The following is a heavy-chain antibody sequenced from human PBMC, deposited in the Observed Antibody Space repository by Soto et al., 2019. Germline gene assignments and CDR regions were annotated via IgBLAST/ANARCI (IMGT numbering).Heavy chain of an antibody. V-gene: IGHV4-39*01. CDR1: GGSITSSSY. J-gene: IGHJ6*02. CDR3: RSSSRYSTDV. Sequence: QLQLQESGPGLGKPSETLSLSCTVSGGSITSSSYWGWIRQPPGKGLEWIGSICSTGNTYYNPSLKGRVTISADTSKNQFSLNLSSVTAADPAVYYCRSSSRYSTDVWGQGTTVYVSS. CDR2: ICSTGNT. D-gene: IGHD6-13*01.